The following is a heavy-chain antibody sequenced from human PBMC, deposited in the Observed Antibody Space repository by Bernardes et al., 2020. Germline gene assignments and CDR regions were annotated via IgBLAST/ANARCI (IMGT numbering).Heavy chain of an antibody. CDR3: ARGVITPVRGVGGSNFDS. D-gene: IGHD3-10*01. V-gene: IGHV4-4*02. J-gene: IGHJ4*02. Sequence: SETLSLTCAVSGGSITPSHWWIWVRPSPGKGLEWIGKIYHSGSTNYNPSLTSRLTISVDKSKNQFSLRLTSVTAADTAVYYCARGVITPVRGVGGSNFDSWGRGVLVTVSS. CDR1: GGSITPSHW. CDR2: IYHSGST.